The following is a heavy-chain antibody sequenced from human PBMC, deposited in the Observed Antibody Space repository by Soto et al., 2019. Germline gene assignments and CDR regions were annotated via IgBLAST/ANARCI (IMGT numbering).Heavy chain of an antibody. Sequence: PSETLSLTCSLSGGSINVNTYSWGWIRQPPGRGLEWIGNTYSSGGAYYDPSFKSRASISVDTSKSQVFLKLTSVTAADTAIYYCARTRGSAVYFYFYGLDVWGHGTTVTVSS. CDR1: GGSINVNTYS. CDR3: ARTRGSAVYFYFYGLDV. D-gene: IGHD3-10*01. CDR2: TYSSGGA. V-gene: IGHV4-39*07. J-gene: IGHJ6*02.